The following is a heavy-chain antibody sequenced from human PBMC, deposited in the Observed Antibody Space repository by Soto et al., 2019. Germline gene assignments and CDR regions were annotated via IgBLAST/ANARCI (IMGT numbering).Heavy chain of an antibody. Sequence: SGGSLRLSCAASGFTFSSYAMGWVRQAPGEGLEWVSAISGSGGSTYYADSVKGRFTISRDNSKNTLYLQMTSLRAEDTAVYYCAKDHDSSAYYYDYWGQGTLVTVSS. CDR3: AKDHDSSAYYYDY. CDR1: GFTFSSYA. CDR2: ISGSGGST. V-gene: IGHV3-23*01. J-gene: IGHJ4*02. D-gene: IGHD3-22*01.